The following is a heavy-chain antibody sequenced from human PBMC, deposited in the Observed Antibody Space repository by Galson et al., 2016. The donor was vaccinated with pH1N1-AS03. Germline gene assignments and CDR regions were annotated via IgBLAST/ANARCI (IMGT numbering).Heavy chain of an antibody. CDR2: KWHDGIAK. V-gene: IGHV3-30*02. CDR3: VRDSNAWSFDY. D-gene: IGHD2-2*01. J-gene: IGHJ4*02. CDR1: GFSFNSYG. Sequence: SLRLSCAASGFSFNSYGMHWVRQAPGKGLEWVTFKWHDGIAKRYADSVKGRFAISRDSSKTLVYLQMNSLRSEDTGVYYCVRDSNAWSFDYWGQRALVTVSS.